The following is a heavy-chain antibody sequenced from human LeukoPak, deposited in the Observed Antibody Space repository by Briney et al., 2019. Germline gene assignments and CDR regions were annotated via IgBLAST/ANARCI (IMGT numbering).Heavy chain of an antibody. J-gene: IGHJ4*02. CDR3: ARGSTSTIYYFDY. CDR2: IYYSGST. CDR1: GGSISSSSYY. D-gene: IGHD2-2*01. Sequence: SETLSLTCTVSGGSISSSSYYWGWIRQPPGKGLEWIGSIYYSGSTYYNPSLKSRVTISVDTSKNQFSLKLSSVTAADTAVYYCARGSTSTIYYFDYWGQGTLVTVSS. V-gene: IGHV4-39*01.